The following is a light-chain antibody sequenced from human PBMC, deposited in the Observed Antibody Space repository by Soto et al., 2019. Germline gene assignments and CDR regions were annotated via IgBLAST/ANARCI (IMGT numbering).Light chain of an antibody. V-gene: IGKV3-15*01. J-gene: IGKJ1*01. CDR1: QSVRSN. CDR3: QQYNSWRT. Sequence: EIVMTQSPATLSVSPGERATLSCRASQSVRSNLAWYQQKPGQTPRLLIYGASTRATVIPARFSGSGSGTEFTLTISSLQSEDFAVYYCQQYNSWRTFGQGTKV. CDR2: GAS.